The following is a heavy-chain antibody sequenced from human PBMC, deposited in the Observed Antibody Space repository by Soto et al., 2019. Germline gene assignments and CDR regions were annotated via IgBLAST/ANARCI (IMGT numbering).Heavy chain of an antibody. CDR3: AIGFILYGHRAISAF. CDR1: GYTFTSYD. Sequence: ASVKLCCKASGYTFTSYDINWVRQATGQGLEWMGWMNPNSGNTGYAQKFQGRVTMTRNTSISTAYMELSSLRSEDTAVYYCAIGFILYGHRAISAFCGQGTLVTLSA. CDR2: MNPNSGNT. V-gene: IGHV1-8*01. J-gene: IGHJ1*01. D-gene: IGHD3-9*01.